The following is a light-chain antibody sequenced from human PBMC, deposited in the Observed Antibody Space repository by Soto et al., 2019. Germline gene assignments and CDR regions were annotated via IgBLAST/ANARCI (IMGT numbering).Light chain of an antibody. V-gene: IGKV3-20*01. CDR2: GAS. J-gene: IGKJ1*01. Sequence: EIVLTQSPGTLSLSPGERATLSCRASESVSTSYLAWYQQSPGQAPRLLIYGASNRATGIPDRITGSGSGTDFTLSISRLEPEDFAVYYCQQYSSSRTFGQGTKVDI. CDR1: ESVSTSY. CDR3: QQYSSSRT.